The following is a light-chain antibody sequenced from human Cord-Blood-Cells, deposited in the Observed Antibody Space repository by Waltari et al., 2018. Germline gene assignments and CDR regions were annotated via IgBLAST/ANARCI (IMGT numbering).Light chain of an antibody. CDR1: SGSLARNY. J-gene: IGLJ2*01. V-gene: IGLV6-57*01. Sequence: NFMLTQPHSVSDSPGQTVTISCTSSSGSLARNYVQWYQQRPGSSPTTVIYEDNQRPSGVPDRFSGSIDSSSNSASLTISGLKTEDEADYYCQSYDSSIRVFGGGTKLTVL. CDR2: EDN. CDR3: QSYDSSIRV.